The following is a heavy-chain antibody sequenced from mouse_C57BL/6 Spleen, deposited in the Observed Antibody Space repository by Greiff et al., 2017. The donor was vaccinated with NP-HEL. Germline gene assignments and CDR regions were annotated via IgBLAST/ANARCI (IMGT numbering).Heavy chain of an antibody. V-gene: IGHV5-4*01. CDR1: GFTFSSYA. CDR3: AREGDYPVAY. Sequence: VQLKESGGGLVKPGGSLKLSCAASGFTFSSYAMSWVRQTPEKRLEWVATISDGGSYTYYPDNVKGRFTISRDNAKNNLYLQMSHLKSEDTAMYYCAREGDYPVAYRGQGSLVTVSA. CDR2: ISDGGSYT. J-gene: IGHJ3*01. D-gene: IGHD1-1*02.